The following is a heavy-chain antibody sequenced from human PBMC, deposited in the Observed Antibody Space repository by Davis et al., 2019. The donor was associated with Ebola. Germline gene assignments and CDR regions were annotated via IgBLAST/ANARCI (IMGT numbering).Heavy chain of an antibody. J-gene: IGHJ4*02. CDR2: IYPGDSET. CDR1: GYTFTSYW. V-gene: IGHV5-51*01. CDR3: ARGTDGYNPGGYFDS. D-gene: IGHD5-24*01. Sequence: GESLKISCKGSGYTFTSYWIAWVRQVPGKGLEWMGSIYPGDSETRYSPSLQGQATISVDKSISTAYLRWSSLKASDTAMYYCARGTDGYNPGGYFDSWGRGTLVTVSS.